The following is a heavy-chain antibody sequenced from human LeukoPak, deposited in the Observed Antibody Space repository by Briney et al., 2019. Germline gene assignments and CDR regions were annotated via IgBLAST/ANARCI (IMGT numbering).Heavy chain of an antibody. J-gene: IGHJ4*02. D-gene: IGHD3-3*01. CDR2: IYTSGST. V-gene: IGHV4-61*02. CDR1: GGSISSGSYY. CDR3: ARHRGTIFGVVTDY. Sequence: SETLSLTCTVSGGSISSGSYYWSWIRQPAGKGLEWIGRIYTSGSTNYNPSLKSRVTISVDMSKNQFSLKLSSVTAADTAVYYCARHRGTIFGVVTDYWGQGTLVTVSS.